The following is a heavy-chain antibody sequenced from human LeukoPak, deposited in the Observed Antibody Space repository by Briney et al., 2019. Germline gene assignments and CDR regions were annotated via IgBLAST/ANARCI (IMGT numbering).Heavy chain of an antibody. CDR1: GFTFSSYA. D-gene: IGHD3-10*01. Sequence: GRSLRLSCAASGFTFSSYAMHWVRQALGKGLEWVAVISYDGSNKYYADSVKGRFTISRDNSKNTLYLQMNSLRAEDTAVYYCARATYGSGPFDYWGQGTLVTVSS. J-gene: IGHJ4*02. CDR3: ARATYGSGPFDY. CDR2: ISYDGSNK. V-gene: IGHV3-30-3*01.